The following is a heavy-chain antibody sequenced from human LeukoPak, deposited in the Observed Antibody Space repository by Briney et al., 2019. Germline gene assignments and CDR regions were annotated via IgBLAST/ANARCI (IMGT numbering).Heavy chain of an antibody. J-gene: IGHJ4*02. CDR3: TRLSEMLRGPQVIYYFDY. CDR1: GITFRNFW. CDR2: INRDGSEE. Sequence: GGSLRLSCAASGITFRNFWMAWVRQAPGKGLEWVANINRDGSEEYYVGSVKGRFTISRDNAKHSLYLQMNSLRAEDTAVYFCTRLSEMLRGPQVIYYFDYWGQGTLVTVSA. D-gene: IGHD3-10*01. V-gene: IGHV3-7*01.